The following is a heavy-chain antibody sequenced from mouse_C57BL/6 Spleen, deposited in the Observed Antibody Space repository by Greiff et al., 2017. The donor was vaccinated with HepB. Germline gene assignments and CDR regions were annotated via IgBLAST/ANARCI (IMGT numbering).Heavy chain of an antibody. CDR1: GFSLSTSGMG. CDR2: IYWDDDK. D-gene: IGHD2-1*01. Sequence: QVTLKVSGPGILQSSQTLSLTCSFSGFSLSTSGMGVSWIRQPSGKGLEWLAHIYWDDDKRYNPSLKSRLTISKDTSRNQVFLKITSVDNADTATYYCARDPYGNYESAMDYWGQGTSVTVSS. V-gene: IGHV8-12*01. J-gene: IGHJ4*01. CDR3: ARDPYGNYESAMDY.